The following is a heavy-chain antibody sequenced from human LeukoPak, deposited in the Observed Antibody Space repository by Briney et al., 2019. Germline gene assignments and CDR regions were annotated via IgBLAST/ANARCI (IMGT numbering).Heavy chain of an antibody. D-gene: IGHD6-19*01. CDR1: GCTFDGYG. J-gene: IGHJ4*02. Sequence: PGGSLRLSCAASGCTFDGYGLSWVRQAPGKGQEWVSTINWNGGSTGYADSEKGRFTICRDNAKTSLYLQMNSQRAEYTALYYCGIVSDISVAAYFNYWGQGTLVTVSS. V-gene: IGHV3-20*04. CDR2: INWNGGST. CDR3: GIVSDISVAAYFNY.